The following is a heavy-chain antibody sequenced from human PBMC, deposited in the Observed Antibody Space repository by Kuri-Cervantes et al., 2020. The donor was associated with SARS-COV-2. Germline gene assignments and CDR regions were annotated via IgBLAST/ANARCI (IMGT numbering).Heavy chain of an antibody. CDR3: ARYGTTERDAFDI. Sequence: GGSLRLSCAASGFTFSSYAMSWVRQAPGKGLEWVSAISGSGGSTYYADSVKGRFTISRDNSKNTLYLQMNSLRDEDTAVYYCARYGTTERDAFDIWGQGTMVTVSS. V-gene: IGHV3-23*01. CDR2: ISGSGGST. CDR1: GFTFSSYA. J-gene: IGHJ3*02. D-gene: IGHD1-1*01.